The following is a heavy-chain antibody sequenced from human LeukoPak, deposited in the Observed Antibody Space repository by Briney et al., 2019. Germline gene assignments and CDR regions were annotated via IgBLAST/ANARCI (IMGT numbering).Heavy chain of an antibody. CDR3: ARGGVGDYYDSSGYYPFDY. CDR1: GYTFTGYY. D-gene: IGHD3-22*01. V-gene: IGHV1-2*04. J-gene: IGHJ4*02. Sequence: ASVKVSCKASGYTFTGYYMHWVRQAPGQGLEWMGWINPNSGGTNYAQKFQGWVTMTRDTSISTAYMELSRLRSDDTAVYYCARGGVGDYYDSSGYYPFDYWGQGTLVTVSS. CDR2: INPNSGGT.